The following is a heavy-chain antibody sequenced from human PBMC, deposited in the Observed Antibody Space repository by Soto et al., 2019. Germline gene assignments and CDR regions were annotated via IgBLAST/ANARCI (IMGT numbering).Heavy chain of an antibody. V-gene: IGHV3-33*01. CDR1: GFTFSSYG. CDR2: IWYDGSNK. Sequence: GGSLRLSCAASGFTFSSYGMHWVRQAPGKGLEWVAVIWYDGSNKYYADSVKGRFTISRDNSKNTLYPQMNSLRAEDTAVYYCARDMLKLEPSGVFWFDPWGQGTLVTVSS. CDR3: ARDMLKLEPSGVFWFDP. J-gene: IGHJ5*02. D-gene: IGHD1-1*01.